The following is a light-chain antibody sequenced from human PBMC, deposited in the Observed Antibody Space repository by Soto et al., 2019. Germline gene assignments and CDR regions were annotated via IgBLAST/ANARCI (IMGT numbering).Light chain of an antibody. CDR2: SAS. CDR3: QQGHNWPLT. V-gene: IGKV3-15*01. CDR1: QSISTE. J-gene: IGKJ2*01. Sequence: EIGMTQSPATLSVSPGERATLSCRASQSISTELAWYQQKPGQPPRLLIYSASTRATGVPARFTGSGSGSEFTLTISGLQSEDFAFYYCQQGHNWPLTFGQGTRLEI.